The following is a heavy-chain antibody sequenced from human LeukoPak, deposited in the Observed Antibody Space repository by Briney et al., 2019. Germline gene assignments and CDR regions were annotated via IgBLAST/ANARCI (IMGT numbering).Heavy chain of an antibody. CDR2: ISAYNGNT. Sequence: ASVKVSCKASGYTFTSYGISWVRQAPGQGLAWMGWISAYNGNTNYAQKLQGRVTMTTDTSTSTAYMELRSLRSDDTAVYYCARCYGSGSYYKDYGMDVWGQGTTVTVSS. J-gene: IGHJ6*02. V-gene: IGHV1-18*01. D-gene: IGHD3-10*01. CDR3: ARCYGSGSYYKDYGMDV. CDR1: GYTFTSYG.